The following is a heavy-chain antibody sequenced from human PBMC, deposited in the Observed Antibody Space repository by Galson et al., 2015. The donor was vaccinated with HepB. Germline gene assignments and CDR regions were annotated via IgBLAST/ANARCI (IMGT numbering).Heavy chain of an antibody. D-gene: IGHD2-8*01. Sequence: SLRLSCAASGFTFSTYAMSWVRQAPGKGLEWVSAIRGSGGNTYYADSAKGRFTISRDNSKNTLYLQMNSLRAEDTAVYYCAKDFGTIWNYYGMDVWGQGTTVTVSS. CDR3: AKDFGTIWNYYGMDV. J-gene: IGHJ6*02. CDR2: IRGSGGNT. V-gene: IGHV3-23*01. CDR1: GFTFSTYA.